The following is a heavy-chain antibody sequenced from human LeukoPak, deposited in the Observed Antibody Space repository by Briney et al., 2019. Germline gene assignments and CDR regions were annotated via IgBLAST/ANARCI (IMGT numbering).Heavy chain of an antibody. V-gene: IGHV3-30*04. J-gene: IGHJ4*02. CDR2: ISYDESNK. CDR1: GFTFSSYA. Sequence: GGSLRLSCAASGFTFSSYAMHWVRQAPGKGLEWVAVISYDESNKYYADSVKGRFTISRDNSKNTLYLQMNSLRAEDTAVYYCAKAGEFDYWGQGTLVTVSS. CDR3: AKAGEFDY. D-gene: IGHD3-16*01.